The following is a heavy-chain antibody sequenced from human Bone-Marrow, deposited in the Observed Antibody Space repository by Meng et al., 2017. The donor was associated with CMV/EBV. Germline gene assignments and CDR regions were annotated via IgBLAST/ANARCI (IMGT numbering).Heavy chain of an antibody. CDR3: VRVTSSESYSFDY. CDR1: GFTFSDHY. Sequence: GESLKISCAASGFTFSDHYMDWVRQAPGKGLEWVGRVRQRSYTTEYAASVKVRFTISRDDSNNSLFLQMNSLKTEDTAVYFCVRVTSSESYSFDYWGQGTRVTVSS. CDR2: VRQRSYTT. V-gene: IGHV3-72*01. D-gene: IGHD3-10*01. J-gene: IGHJ4*02.